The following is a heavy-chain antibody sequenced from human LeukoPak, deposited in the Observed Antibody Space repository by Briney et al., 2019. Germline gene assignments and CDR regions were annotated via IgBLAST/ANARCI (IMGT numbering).Heavy chain of an antibody. CDR2: MYVSGNT. CDR3: ARGRSTTINTYYFDS. Sequence: PSETLSLACTVSGGSISSYYWNWIRQPAGKGLEWIGRMYVSGNTNYNPSLKSRVTMSLDTSTNQFSLKLSSVTAADTAVYYCARGRSTTINTYYFDSWGQGTLVTVSS. D-gene: IGHD4-11*01. V-gene: IGHV4-4*07. CDR1: GGSISSYY. J-gene: IGHJ4*02.